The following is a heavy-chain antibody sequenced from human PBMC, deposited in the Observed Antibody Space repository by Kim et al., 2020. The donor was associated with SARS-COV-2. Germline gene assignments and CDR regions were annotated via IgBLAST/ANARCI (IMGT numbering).Heavy chain of an antibody. V-gene: IGHV5-51*01. CDR3: ARHVGSCSGAGCQPQY. CDR2: IFPRDSDT. D-gene: IGHD2-15*01. CDR1: GFSINLYW. Sequence: GSLKISCKASGFSINLYWIAWVRQTPGKGLEWMGIIFPRDSDTKYSPSFQGQVTISADKSISTTYLQWSSLTASDTAIYYCARHVGSCSGAGCQPQYWG. J-gene: IGHJ1*01.